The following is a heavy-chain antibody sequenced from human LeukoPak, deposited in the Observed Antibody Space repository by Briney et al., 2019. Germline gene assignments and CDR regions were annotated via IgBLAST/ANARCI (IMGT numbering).Heavy chain of an antibody. V-gene: IGHV1-18*01. CDR3: ARDSALRTRGVPADH. Sequence: ASVKVSCKASGYTFTSYGISWVRQAPGQGLEWMGWISAYNGNTNYAQKLQGRVTMTTDTSTSTAYMELRSLRSDDTAVYYCARDSALRTRGVPADHWGQGTLVTVSS. J-gene: IGHJ4*02. CDR2: ISAYNGNT. D-gene: IGHD2-2*01. CDR1: GYTFTSYG.